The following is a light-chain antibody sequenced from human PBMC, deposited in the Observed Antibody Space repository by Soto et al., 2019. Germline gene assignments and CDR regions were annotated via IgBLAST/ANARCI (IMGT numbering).Light chain of an antibody. Sequence: EIVLTQSPGTLSLSPGERATLSCRASQSVSSSYLAWYQQKPGQAPRLLIYGASSRAIGIPDRFSGSVSGTGFTLTIGRLEPEDFAVYYCQQYGSSPPWTFGQGTKVDIK. J-gene: IGKJ1*01. V-gene: IGKV3-20*01. CDR2: GAS. CDR1: QSVSSSY. CDR3: QQYGSSPPWT.